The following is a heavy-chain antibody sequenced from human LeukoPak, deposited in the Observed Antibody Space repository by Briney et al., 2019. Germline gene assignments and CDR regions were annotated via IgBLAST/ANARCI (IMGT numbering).Heavy chain of an antibody. CDR1: GGSFSGHY. D-gene: IGHD6-19*01. Sequence: PSETLSLTCAVYGGSFSGHYWSWIRQPPGKGLEWIGEINHSGSTNYNPSLKSRVTISVDTSKNQFSLKLSSVTAADTAVYYCARARGAVAGPYYFDYWGQGTLVTVSS. CDR2: INHSGST. V-gene: IGHV4-34*01. J-gene: IGHJ4*02. CDR3: ARARGAVAGPYYFDY.